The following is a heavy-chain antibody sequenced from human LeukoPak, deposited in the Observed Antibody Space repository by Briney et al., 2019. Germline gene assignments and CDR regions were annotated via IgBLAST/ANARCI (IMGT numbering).Heavy chain of an antibody. CDR3: AKWGCSGGSCYPFDY. CDR2: VSGSGGIT. D-gene: IGHD2-15*01. V-gene: IGHV3-23*01. CDR1: GFTFSSYS. J-gene: IGHJ4*02. Sequence: GSLRLSCAASGFTFSSYSMNWVRQAPGKGLEWVSGVSGSGGITFYADSVKGRFTISRDNSKNTLYLQMNSLRAEDTAVYYCAKWGCSGGSCYPFDYWGQGTLVTVSS.